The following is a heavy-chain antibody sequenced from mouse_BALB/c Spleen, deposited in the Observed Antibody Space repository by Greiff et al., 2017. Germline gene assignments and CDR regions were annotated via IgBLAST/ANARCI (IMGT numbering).Heavy chain of an antibody. Sequence: EVQRVESGGGLVKPGGSLKLSCAASGFAFSSYDMSWVRQTPEKRLEWVAYISSGGGSTYYPDTVKGRFTISRDNAKNTLYLQMSSLKSEDTAMYYCARHGDYDGYYAMDYWGQGTSVTVSS. CDR3: ARHGDYDGYYAMDY. J-gene: IGHJ4*01. D-gene: IGHD2-4*01. CDR1: GFAFSSYD. CDR2: ISSGGGST. V-gene: IGHV5-12-1*01.